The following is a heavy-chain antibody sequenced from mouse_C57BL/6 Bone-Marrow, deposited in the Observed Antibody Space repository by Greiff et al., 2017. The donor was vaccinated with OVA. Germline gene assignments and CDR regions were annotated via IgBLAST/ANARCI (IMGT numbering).Heavy chain of an antibody. D-gene: IGHD1-1*01. Sequence: VQLQQPGAELVMPGASVKLSCKASGYTFTSYWMHWVQQRPGQGLEWIGEIDPSDSYTNYNQKFKGKSTLTVDKSSSTAYMQLSSLTSEDSAVYYCAREYGSSSAWFAYWGQGTLVTVSA. J-gene: IGHJ3*01. CDR1: GYTFTSYW. CDR3: AREYGSSSAWFAY. V-gene: IGHV1-69*01. CDR2: IDPSDSYT.